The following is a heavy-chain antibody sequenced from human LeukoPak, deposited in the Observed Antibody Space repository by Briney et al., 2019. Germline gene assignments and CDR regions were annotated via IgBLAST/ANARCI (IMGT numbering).Heavy chain of an antibody. CDR3: ARDFRGSVDAFDI. D-gene: IGHD3-3*01. CDR2: INHSGST. CDR1: GGSFSGYY. Sequence: SETLSLTCAVYGGSFSGYYWSWIRQPPGKGLEWIGEINHSGSTNYNPSLKSRVTISVDTSKNQFSLKLSSVTAADTAVYYCARDFRGSVDAFDIWGQGTMVAVSS. J-gene: IGHJ3*02. V-gene: IGHV4-34*01.